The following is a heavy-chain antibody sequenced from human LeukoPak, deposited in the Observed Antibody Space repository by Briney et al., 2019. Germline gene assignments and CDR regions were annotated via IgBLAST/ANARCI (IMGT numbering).Heavy chain of an antibody. V-gene: IGHV3-11*01. CDR2: ISSSGSTI. J-gene: IGHJ6*03. CDR1: GFTFSDYY. CDR3: AGGDGDYDLYYYYYYMDV. Sequence: GGSLRLSCAASGFTFSDYYMSWIRQAPGKGLEWVSYISSSGSTIYYADSVKGRFTISRDNAKNSLYLQMNSLRAEDTAVYYCAGGDGDYDLYYYYYYMDVWGKRTTVTVSS. D-gene: IGHD4-17*01.